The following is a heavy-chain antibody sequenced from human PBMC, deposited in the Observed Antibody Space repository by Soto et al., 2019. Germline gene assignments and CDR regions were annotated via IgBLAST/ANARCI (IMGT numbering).Heavy chain of an antibody. J-gene: IGHJ3*02. CDR2: ISAYNGNT. Sequence: QVQLVQSGAEVKKPGASVKVSCKASGYTFTSYGISWVRQAPGQGREWMGWISAYNGNTNYAQKLQGRVTMTTDTSTSTAYMELRSLRSDDTAVYYCARDLTFIGYCSSTRCYLNAFDIWGQGTMVTVSS. CDR3: ARDLTFIGYCSSTRCYLNAFDI. D-gene: IGHD2-2*01. CDR1: GYTFTSYG. V-gene: IGHV1-18*01.